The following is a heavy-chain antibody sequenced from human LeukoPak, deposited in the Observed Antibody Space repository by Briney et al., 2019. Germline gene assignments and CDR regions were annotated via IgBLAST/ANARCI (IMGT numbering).Heavy chain of an antibody. V-gene: IGHV3-23*01. CDR2: ISDSGGST. D-gene: IGHD6-19*01. CDR3: AKDLSRAVAADWFDP. CDR1: GFTVSTYY. J-gene: IGHJ5*02. Sequence: GSLRLSCAASGFTVSTYYMTWVRQAPGKGLEWVSSISDSGGSTYYADSVKGRFTISRDNSKNTLYLQMTNLRAADTAVYYCAKDLSRAVAADWFDPWDQGSLVTVSS.